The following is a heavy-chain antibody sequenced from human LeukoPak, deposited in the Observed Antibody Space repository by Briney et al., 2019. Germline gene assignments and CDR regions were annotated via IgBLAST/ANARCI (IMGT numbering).Heavy chain of an antibody. CDR2: IHYSGNT. V-gene: IGHV4-39*02. CDR3: ARPGYSGYDLAAFDI. J-gene: IGHJ3*02. Sequence: SETLSLTCTVSGASISSGGHYWGWIRQPPGKGLEWIGSIHYSGNTYYNPSLRSRVTTSVDTSKDHFSLKLSSVTAADTAIYYCARPGYSGYDLAAFDIWGQGTMVTVSS. CDR1: GASISSGGHY. D-gene: IGHD5-12*01.